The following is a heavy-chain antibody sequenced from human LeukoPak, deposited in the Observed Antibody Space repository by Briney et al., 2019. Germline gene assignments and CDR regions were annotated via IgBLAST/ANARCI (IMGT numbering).Heavy chain of an antibody. D-gene: IGHD2/OR15-2a*01. CDR3: AKGKYYSG. CDR2: KRSFSRPI. Sequence: PGGSLPLSRAGSGFNFSSYSMPWARPPPGEGLERISYKRSFSRPIAYADSVQGRFTVARDNAKHSLYLQMGSLRTEDTAIYYCAKGKYYSGWGQGTLVIVSS. J-gene: IGHJ4*02. CDR1: GFNFSSYS. V-gene: IGHV3-48*04.